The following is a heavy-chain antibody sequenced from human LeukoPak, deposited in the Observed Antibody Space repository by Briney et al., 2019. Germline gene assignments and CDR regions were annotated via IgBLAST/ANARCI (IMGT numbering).Heavy chain of an antibody. Sequence: PGGSLRLSCAASGFTFSSYAMSGVRQAPGKGLEWVSAISGGGGSTYYADSVKGRFTISRDNPKNTLYLQMNSLRAEDTAVYYCAIAVAAANYFDYWGQGTLVTVSS. D-gene: IGHD6-19*01. V-gene: IGHV3-23*01. CDR3: AIAVAAANYFDY. CDR2: ISGGGGST. CDR1: GFTFSSYA. J-gene: IGHJ4*02.